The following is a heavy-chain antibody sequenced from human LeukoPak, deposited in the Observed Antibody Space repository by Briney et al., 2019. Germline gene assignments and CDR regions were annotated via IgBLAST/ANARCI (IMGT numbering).Heavy chain of an antibody. J-gene: IGHJ3*02. D-gene: IGHD4-17*01. CDR3: AKDTVGGLAVEAFDI. CDR2: ISGSGGST. V-gene: IGHV3-23*01. Sequence: GALRLSCAASGFTFSSYAMSWVRQAPGKGLEWVSAISGSGGSTYYADSVKGRFTISRDNSKNTLYLQMNSLRAEDTAVYYCAKDTVGGLAVEAFDIWGQGTMVTVSS. CDR1: GFTFSSYA.